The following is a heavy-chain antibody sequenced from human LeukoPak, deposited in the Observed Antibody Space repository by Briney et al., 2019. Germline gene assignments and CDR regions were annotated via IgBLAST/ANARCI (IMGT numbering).Heavy chain of an antibody. V-gene: IGHV3-23*01. CDR2: ISGSGGST. CDR3: ASSPVKYSGSYVLFDY. Sequence: PGGSLRLSCAASGFTFSSYAMSWVRQAPGKGLEWVSAISGSGGSTYYADSVKGRFTISRDNSKNTLYPQMNSLRAEDTAVYYCASSPVKYSGSYVLFDYWGQGTLVTVSS. J-gene: IGHJ4*02. CDR1: GFTFSSYA. D-gene: IGHD1-26*01.